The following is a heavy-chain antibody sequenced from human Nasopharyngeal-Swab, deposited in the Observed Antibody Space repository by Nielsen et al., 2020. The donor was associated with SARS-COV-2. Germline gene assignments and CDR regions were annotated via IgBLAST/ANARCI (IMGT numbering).Heavy chain of an antibody. CDR3: ASDRGYYAFDY. D-gene: IGHD5-12*01. Sequence: GGSLRLSCAASGLSFSEFWMYWVRQAPGKGLEWVASINKDGSEKYYGDSVRGRFTTSRDNAENSLSLQMNSLRGEDTAVYYCASDRGYYAFDYWGQGTLVTVSS. CDR1: GLSFSEFW. J-gene: IGHJ4*02. V-gene: IGHV3-7*01. CDR2: INKDGSEK.